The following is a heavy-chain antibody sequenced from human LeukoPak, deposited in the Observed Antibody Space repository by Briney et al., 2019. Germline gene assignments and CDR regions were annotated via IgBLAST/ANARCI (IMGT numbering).Heavy chain of an antibody. J-gene: IGHJ3*02. V-gene: IGHV3-53*04. D-gene: IGHD3-16*02. Sequence: RPGGSLRLSCAASGFTVSSNYMSWVRQAPGKGLEWVSVIYSGGSTYYADSVKGRFTISRHNSKNTLYLQMNSLRAEDTAVYYCASQQRVPPNYDYVWGSYRPAAFDIWGQGTMVTVSS. CDR1: GFTVSSNY. CDR3: ASQQRVPPNYDYVWGSYRPAAFDI. CDR2: IYSGGST.